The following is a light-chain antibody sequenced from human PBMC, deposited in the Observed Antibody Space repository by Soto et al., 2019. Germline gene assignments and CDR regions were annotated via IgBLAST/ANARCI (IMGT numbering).Light chain of an antibody. CDR2: EVN. Sequence: QSALTQPPSASGSPGQSVAISCTGTSSDVGGYNYVSWYQQHPGKAPKLMIYEVNKRPSGVPDRFSGSKSGNTASLTVSGLQAEDEDDYYCSSYAGSRNVFGTGTKFTVL. V-gene: IGLV2-8*01. CDR3: SSYAGSRNV. CDR1: SSDVGGYNY. J-gene: IGLJ1*01.